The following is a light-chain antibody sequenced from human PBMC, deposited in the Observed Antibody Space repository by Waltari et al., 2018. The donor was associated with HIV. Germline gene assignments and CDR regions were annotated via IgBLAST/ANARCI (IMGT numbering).Light chain of an antibody. J-gene: IGKJ4*01. CDR2: EVS. CDR3: QQYDNSFPLT. V-gene: IGKV3-20*01. Sequence: VLTQSPGPLSLSPGDGASLSCRASQAIPSNFLAWYQQRPGQTPRLLIYEVSSRAGGVPGRFSGSGSATDFTLTIARLEPEDFAVYYCQQYDNSFPLTFGGGTKVEI. CDR1: QAIPSNF.